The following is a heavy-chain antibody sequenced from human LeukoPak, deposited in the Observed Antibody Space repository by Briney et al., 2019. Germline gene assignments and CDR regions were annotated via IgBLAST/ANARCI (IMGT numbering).Heavy chain of an antibody. CDR3: ARESPADCSSTSCYVGPIDY. D-gene: IGHD2-2*01. CDR2: INTGNINT. V-gene: IGHV1-3*04. Sequence: ASVKVSCKASGYTFTSYAMHWVRQAPGQSLEWMGWINTGNINTKYSQEFQDRVTITRYTSASTAYMELSRLRSDDTAVYYCARESPADCSSTSCYVGPIDYWGQGTLVTVSS. CDR1: GYTFTSYA. J-gene: IGHJ4*02.